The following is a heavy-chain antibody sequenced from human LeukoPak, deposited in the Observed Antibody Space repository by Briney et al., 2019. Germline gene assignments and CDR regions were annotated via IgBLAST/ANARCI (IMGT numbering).Heavy chain of an antibody. V-gene: IGHV3-21*01. CDR3: ARDPPATSIAAAGTNFDY. CDR1: GFTFSSYS. CDR2: ISSSSSYI. Sequence: GGSLRLSCAASGFTFSSYSMNWVRQAPGEGLEWVSSISSSSSYIYYADSVKGRFTISRDNAKNSLYLQMNSLRAEDTAVYYCARDPPATSIAAAGTNFDYWGQGTLVTVSS. D-gene: IGHD6-13*01. J-gene: IGHJ4*02.